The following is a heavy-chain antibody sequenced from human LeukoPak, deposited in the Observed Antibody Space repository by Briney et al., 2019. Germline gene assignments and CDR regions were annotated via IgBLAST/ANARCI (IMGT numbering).Heavy chain of an antibody. Sequence: GGSLRLSCAASGFTFSSYTMHWVRPAPGKGLAWVALTSSDGNKYFADSVQGRFTISRDNSRNTVYLQLDSLRPDDTAVYYCARERGIRALYFDNWGQGTLVTVSS. CDR3: ARERGIRALYFDN. D-gene: IGHD3-16*01. CDR2: TSSDGNK. J-gene: IGHJ4*02. V-gene: IGHV3-30*04. CDR1: GFTFSSYT.